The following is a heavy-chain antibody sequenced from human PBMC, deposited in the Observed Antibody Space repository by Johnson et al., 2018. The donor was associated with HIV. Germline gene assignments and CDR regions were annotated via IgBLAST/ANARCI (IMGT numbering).Heavy chain of an antibody. J-gene: IGHJ3*01. V-gene: IGHV3-30*03. Sequence: QVQLVESGGGLVQPGGSLRLSCAASGFSFSDYFMSWIRQAPGKGLEWVAVISYDGSNKYYADSVKGRFTISRDNSKHTLYLQMNSLRAEDTAVYYCARDAKSSTWSPDGTDAFDVWGQGTMVTVSS. CDR1: GFSFSDYF. CDR3: ARDAKSSTWSPDGTDAFDV. D-gene: IGHD1-1*01. CDR2: ISYDGSNK.